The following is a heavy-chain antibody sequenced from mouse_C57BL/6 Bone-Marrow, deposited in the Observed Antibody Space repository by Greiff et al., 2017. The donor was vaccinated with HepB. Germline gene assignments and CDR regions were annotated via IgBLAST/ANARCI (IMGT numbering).Heavy chain of an antibody. CDR3: AHYLYAMDY. Sequence: VKLVESGAELARPGASVKLSCKASGYTFTSYGISWVKQRTGQGLEWIGEIYPRSGNTYYNEKFKGKATLTADKSSSTAYMELRSLTSEDSAVYFCAHYLYAMDYWGQGTSVTVSS. CDR2: IYPRSGNT. V-gene: IGHV1-81*01. CDR1: GYTFTSYG. J-gene: IGHJ4*01. D-gene: IGHD1-1*01.